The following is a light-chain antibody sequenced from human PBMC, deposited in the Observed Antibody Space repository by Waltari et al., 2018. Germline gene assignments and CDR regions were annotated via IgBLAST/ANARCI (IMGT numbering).Light chain of an antibody. J-gene: IGKJ4*02. CDR1: QSVGRS. CDR2: GAS. V-gene: IGKV3-20*01. CDR3: QHYVRLPVT. Sequence: EIVLTQSPGILSLSPGEGATLTGGSSQSVGRSLACYQRKPSQAPRLVISGASNGATGMPDRCSGSGYGTDFSLTISRLEPEDFAVYYCQHYVRLPVTFGRGTKVEIK.